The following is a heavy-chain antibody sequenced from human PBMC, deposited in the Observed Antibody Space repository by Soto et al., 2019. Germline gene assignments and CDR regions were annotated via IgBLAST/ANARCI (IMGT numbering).Heavy chain of an antibody. Sequence: TLSLTCAVYGGSFSGYYWSWIRQPPGKGLEWIGEINHSGSTNYNPSLKSRVTISVDTSKNQFSLKLSSVTAADTAVYYCARGRVATIRYWGQGTLVTVSS. CDR2: INHSGST. D-gene: IGHD5-12*01. J-gene: IGHJ4*02. CDR1: GGSFSGYY. V-gene: IGHV4-34*01. CDR3: ARGRVATIRY.